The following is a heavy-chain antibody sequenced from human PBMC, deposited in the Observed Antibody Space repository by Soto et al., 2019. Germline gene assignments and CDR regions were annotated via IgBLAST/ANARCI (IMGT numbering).Heavy chain of an antibody. D-gene: IGHD4-4*01. CDR1: GFIFNAYA. CDR3: ARVASDYINFGDH. J-gene: IGHJ4*02. Sequence: EVQLLESGGGLVQPGGSLRLSCAASGFIFNAYAMTWVRQAPGKGLEWVSAIGGSGGNTYYAASVKGRFTISRDNSKDPVDVEMNRLRVDDTAVYFCARVASDYINFGDHWGQGILVTVSS. CDR2: IGGSGGNT. V-gene: IGHV3-23*01.